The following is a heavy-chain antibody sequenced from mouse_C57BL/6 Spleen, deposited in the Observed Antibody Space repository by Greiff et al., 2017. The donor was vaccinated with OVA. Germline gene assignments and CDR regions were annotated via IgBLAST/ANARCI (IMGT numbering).Heavy chain of an antibody. CDR1: GYTFTSYW. D-gene: IGHD2-12*01. CDR3: IYSLYAMDY. Sequence: KQPGAELVKPGASVKLSCKASGYTFTSYWMHWVKQRPGQGLEWIGMIHPNSGSTNYNEKFKSKATLTVDKSSSTAYMQLSSLTSEDSAVYYCIYSLYAMDYWGQGTSVTVSS. CDR2: IHPNSGST. V-gene: IGHV1-64*01. J-gene: IGHJ4*01.